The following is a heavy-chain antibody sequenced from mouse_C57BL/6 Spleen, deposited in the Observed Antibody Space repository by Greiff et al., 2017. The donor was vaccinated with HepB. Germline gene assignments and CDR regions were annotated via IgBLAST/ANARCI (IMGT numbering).Heavy chain of an antibody. CDR1: GFSLTSYG. CDR3: ARHPPGLGAMDY. CDR2: IWSDGST. V-gene: IGHV2-6-1*01. Sequence: VNVVESGPGLVAPSQSLSITCTVSGFSLTSYGVHWVRQPPGKGLEWLVVIWSDGSTTYNSALKSRLSISKDNSKSQVFLKMNSLQTDDTAMYYCARHPPGLGAMDYWGQGTSVTVSS. D-gene: IGHD3-2*02. J-gene: IGHJ4*01.